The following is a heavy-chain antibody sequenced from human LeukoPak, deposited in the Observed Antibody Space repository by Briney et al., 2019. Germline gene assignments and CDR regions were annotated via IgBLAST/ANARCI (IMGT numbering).Heavy chain of an antibody. J-gene: IGHJ4*02. Sequence: GGSLRLSCAASGFTFSSYSMNWVRQAPGKGLEWVSSISSSSSYIYYADSVKGRFTISRDNAKNSLYLQMNSLRAEDTAVYYCARVSMVRGVIPHYWGQGTLVTVSS. V-gene: IGHV3-21*01. CDR1: GFTFSSYS. CDR2: ISSSSSYI. CDR3: ARVSMVRGVIPHY. D-gene: IGHD3-10*01.